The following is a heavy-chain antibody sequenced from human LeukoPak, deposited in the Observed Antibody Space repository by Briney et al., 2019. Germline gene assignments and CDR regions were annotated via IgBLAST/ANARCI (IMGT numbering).Heavy chain of an antibody. CDR2: IHYSGST. V-gene: IGHV4-39*01. D-gene: IGHD3-16*01. CDR3: ARHEGSTFGGVSDYYMDV. J-gene: IGHJ6*03. Sequence: SETLSLTCTVSGGSIRSNTYYWAWIRRPPGKGLEWIGTIHYSGSTYYNPSLKSRVTISVDTSKNQFSLGLRSVTAADTAVYYCARHEGSTFGGVSDYYMDVWGKGTTVTVSS. CDR1: GGSIRSNTYY.